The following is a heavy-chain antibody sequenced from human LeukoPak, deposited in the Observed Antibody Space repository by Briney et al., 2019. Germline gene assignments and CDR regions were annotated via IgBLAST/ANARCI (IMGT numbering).Heavy chain of an antibody. D-gene: IGHD6-19*01. Sequence: GGSLRLSCAASGFTFSSYAMSWVRQAPGKGLEWVSSISGSAGSTNYADSVKGRFTISRDNAKNTLNLQMNSLRAEDTAIYYCARRSEQWTYDYWGQGTLVTVSS. V-gene: IGHV3-23*01. CDR1: GFTFSSYA. CDR3: ARRSEQWTYDY. CDR2: ISGSAGST. J-gene: IGHJ4*02.